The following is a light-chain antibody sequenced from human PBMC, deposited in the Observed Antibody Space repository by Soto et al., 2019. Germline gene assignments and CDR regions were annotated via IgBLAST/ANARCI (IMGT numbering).Light chain of an antibody. CDR1: SSDVGGYNY. Sequence: QSVLTQPASASGSPGQSITISCTGTSSDVGGYNYVSWYQQHPGKAPKLMIYEVSNRPSGVSNRFSGSKSGNTASLTISGLQAEDEADYYCSSYTSSSILYVFGTGTKLTVL. CDR3: SSYTSSSILYV. V-gene: IGLV2-14*01. CDR2: EVS. J-gene: IGLJ1*01.